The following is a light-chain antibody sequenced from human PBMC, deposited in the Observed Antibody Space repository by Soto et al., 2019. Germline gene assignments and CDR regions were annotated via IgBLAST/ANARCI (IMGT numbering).Light chain of an antibody. CDR3: QQYNNWPPLT. Sequence: EIVMTQSPATLSVSPGERATLSCWASQSVSSKLAWYQQKPGQAPRLLIYGASIRATGIPARFSGSGSGTEFTLTISSLQSEDFAFYYCQQYNNWPPLTFGGGTKMEIK. J-gene: IGKJ4*01. CDR1: QSVSSK. CDR2: GAS. V-gene: IGKV3-15*01.